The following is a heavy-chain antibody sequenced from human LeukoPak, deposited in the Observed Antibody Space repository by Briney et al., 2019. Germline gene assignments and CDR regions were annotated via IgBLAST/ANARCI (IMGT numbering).Heavy chain of an antibody. D-gene: IGHD6-13*01. Sequence: SETLSLTCTVSGGSINSGDYYWSWIRQHPGKGLEWIVYIYYTRSSYYNPSLKSRVNISVDTSKNQFSLQLSSVTADGTAVYYCAKGQRPQQLVQRRYYYYYMDVWGKGTTVTVSS. CDR1: GGSINSGDYY. CDR3: AKGQRPQQLVQRRYYYYYMDV. CDR2: IYYTRSS. V-gene: IGHV4-31*03. J-gene: IGHJ6*03.